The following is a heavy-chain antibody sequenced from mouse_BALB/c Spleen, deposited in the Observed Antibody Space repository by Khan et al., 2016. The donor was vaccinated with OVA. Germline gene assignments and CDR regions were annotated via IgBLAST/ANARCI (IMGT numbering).Heavy chain of an antibody. CDR3: ARGGAAYYRNDGSSMEY. D-gene: IGHD2-14*01. V-gene: IGHV9-4*02. CDR1: GYTFTTAG. Sequence: QIQLVQSGPELKKPGETVRISCKASGYTFTTAGIQWVQKMPGKGLKWIGWINTHSGVPKYAEDFKGRIAFSLEISVRTAYLQITNLNNEDTATYFCARGGAAYYRNDGSSMEYWGEGTTVTVSS. J-gene: IGHJ4*01. CDR2: INTHSGVP.